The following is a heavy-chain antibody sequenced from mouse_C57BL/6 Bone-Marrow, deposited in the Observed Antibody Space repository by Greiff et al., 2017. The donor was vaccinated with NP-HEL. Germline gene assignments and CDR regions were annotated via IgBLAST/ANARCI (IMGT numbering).Heavy chain of an antibody. Sequence: EVQRVESGEGLVKPGGSLKLSCAASGFTFSSYAMSWVRQTPEKRLEWVAYISSGGDYIYYADTVKGRFTISRDNARNTLYLQMSSLKSEDTAMYYCTRRRYDYDEVYAMDYWGQGTSVTVSS. CDR1: GFTFSSYA. J-gene: IGHJ4*01. CDR2: ISSGGDYI. CDR3: TRRRYDYDEVYAMDY. V-gene: IGHV5S21*01. D-gene: IGHD2-4*01.